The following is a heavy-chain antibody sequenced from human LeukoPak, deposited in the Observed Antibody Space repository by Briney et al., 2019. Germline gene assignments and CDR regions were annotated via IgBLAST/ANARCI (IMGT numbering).Heavy chain of an antibody. Sequence: GASVNVSCKVSGYTLTELSMHWVRQAPGKGLEWMGGFGPEDGETIYAQKFQGRVTMTEDTSTDTAYMELSSLRSEDTAVYYCATVLIGDNWFDPWGQGTLVTVSS. CDR2: FGPEDGET. J-gene: IGHJ5*02. CDR3: ATVLIGDNWFDP. V-gene: IGHV1-24*01. D-gene: IGHD2/OR15-2a*01. CDR1: GYTLTELS.